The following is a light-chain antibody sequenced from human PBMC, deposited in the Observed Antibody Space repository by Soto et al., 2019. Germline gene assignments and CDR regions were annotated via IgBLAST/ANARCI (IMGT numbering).Light chain of an antibody. CDR2: DAS. V-gene: IGKV1-5*01. CDR1: QSISRW. CDR3: QQYEPFSRT. J-gene: IGKJ1*01. Sequence: IKMTKSPSALSGSVGDRVTITCRASQSISRWLAWYQQKPGKAPNLLIFDASTLNTGVPSRFSGSGSGTKFTLTIDSLQPDDFATYYCQQYEPFSRTFGPGTKVDIK.